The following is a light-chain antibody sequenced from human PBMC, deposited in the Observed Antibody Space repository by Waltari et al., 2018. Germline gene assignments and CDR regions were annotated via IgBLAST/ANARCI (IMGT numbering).Light chain of an antibody. CDR2: EVT. CDR3: SSFAGRWV. Sequence: QSALTQPPSASGSPGPSVTIYCTGTSSDFGNYNFVSWYQQHPGKAPKVIIYEVTKRVSGAPKRFPGSKCGDGPSLTVSGLHGGDEADYYCSSFAGRWVFGGGTKLTVL. J-gene: IGLJ3*02. V-gene: IGLV2-8*01. CDR1: SSDFGNYNF.